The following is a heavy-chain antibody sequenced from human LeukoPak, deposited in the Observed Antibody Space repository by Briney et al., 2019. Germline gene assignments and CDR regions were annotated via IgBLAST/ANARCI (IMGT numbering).Heavy chain of an antibody. Sequence: PSETLSLTCTVSGGSISSGGYYWSWIRQHPGKGLEWIGYIYYSGSTYYNPSLKSRVTISVDTSKNQFSLKLSSVTAADTAVYYCARGLANSFGHQRKTSISHFDYWGQGTLVTVSS. CDR2: IYYSGST. V-gene: IGHV4-31*03. CDR3: ARGLANSFGHQRKTSISHFDY. D-gene: IGHD3-10*01. CDR1: GGSISSGGYY. J-gene: IGHJ4*02.